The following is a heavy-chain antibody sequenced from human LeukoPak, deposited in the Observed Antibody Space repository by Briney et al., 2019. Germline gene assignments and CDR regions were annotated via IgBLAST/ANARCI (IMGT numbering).Heavy chain of an antibody. CDR2: INPNSGGT. J-gene: IGHJ6*03. V-gene: IGHV1-2*02. CDR1: GYTFTGYY. CDR3: ARGVVTTSSYMDV. D-gene: IGHD2-21*02. Sequence: ASVKVSCKASGYTFTGYYMHWVRQAPGQGLEWMGWINPNSGGTNYAQKFQGRVTMTRDTSISTAYMELSSLRSEDTAVYYCARGVVTTSSYMDVWGKGTTVTVSS.